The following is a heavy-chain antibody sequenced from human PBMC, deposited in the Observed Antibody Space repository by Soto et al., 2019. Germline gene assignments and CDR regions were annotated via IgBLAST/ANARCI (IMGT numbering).Heavy chain of an antibody. CDR2: IIPILGIA. V-gene: IGHV1-69*10. CDR1: GGTFSSYA. CDR3: ARGIVVVVAATYYYYGMDV. J-gene: IGHJ6*02. D-gene: IGHD2-15*01. Sequence: ASVKVSCKASGGTFSSYAISWVRQAPGQGLEWMGGIIPILGIANYAQKFQGRVTITADKSTSTAYMELSSLRSEDTAVYYCARGIVVVVAATYYYYGMDVWGQGTTVTVSS.